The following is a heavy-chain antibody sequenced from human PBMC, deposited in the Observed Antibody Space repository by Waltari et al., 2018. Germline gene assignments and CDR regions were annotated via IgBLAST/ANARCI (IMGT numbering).Heavy chain of an antibody. CDR2: INHSGST. J-gene: IGHJ4*02. D-gene: IGHD3-10*01. CDR1: GGSFSGYY. CDR3: ARRGSGHSMSY. Sequence: QVPLQQWGAGLLKPSETLSLTCAVYGGSFSGYYWSWIRQPPGKGLEWIGEINHSGSTNYNPSLKSRVTISVDTSKNQFSLKLSSVTAADTAVYYCARRGSGHSMSYWGQGTLVTVSS. V-gene: IGHV4-34*01.